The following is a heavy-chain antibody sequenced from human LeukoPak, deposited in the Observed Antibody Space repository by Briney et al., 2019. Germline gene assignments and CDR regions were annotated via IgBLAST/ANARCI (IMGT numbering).Heavy chain of an antibody. CDR2: IGSSSSYI. V-gene: IGHV3-21*01. CDR1: GLPFSSYS. CDR3: ARGSNIGYYFDY. D-gene: IGHD2/OR15-2a*01. Sequence: GGSLRLSCAASGLPFSSYSMYWVRQAPGKGLEWVSSIGSSSSYIYYADSVKGRFTISRDNAKNSLYLQMNSLRADDTAVYYCARGSNIGYYFDYWGQGTLVTVSS. J-gene: IGHJ4*02.